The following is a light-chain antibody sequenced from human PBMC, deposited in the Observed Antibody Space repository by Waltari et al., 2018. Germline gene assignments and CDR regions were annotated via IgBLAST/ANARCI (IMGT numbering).Light chain of an antibody. V-gene: IGKV3-11*01. CDR1: QSVGTY. Sequence: EIVLTQSPATLSLSPGERATLSCRASQSVGTYLAWYQQKPGQAPRLLLSDASYRASGIPARFSGSGSGTDFTLTISSLEPEDFAIYYCQQRTDWPPLTFGGGTKVEIK. J-gene: IGKJ4*01. CDR3: QQRTDWPPLT. CDR2: DAS.